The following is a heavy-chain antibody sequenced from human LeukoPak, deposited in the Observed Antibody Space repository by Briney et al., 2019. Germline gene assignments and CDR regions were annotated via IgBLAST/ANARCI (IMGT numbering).Heavy chain of an antibody. CDR3: AKDQLPDGDYYFDY. CDR1: GFTFSSYG. CDR2: ISYDGSNK. Sequence: GGSLRLSCAASGFTFSSYGMHWVRQAPGKGLEWAAVISYDGSNKYYADSVKGRFTISRDNSKNTLYLQMNSLRAEDTAVYYCAKDQLPDGDYYFDYWGQGTLVTVSS. V-gene: IGHV3-30*18. D-gene: IGHD4-17*01. J-gene: IGHJ4*02.